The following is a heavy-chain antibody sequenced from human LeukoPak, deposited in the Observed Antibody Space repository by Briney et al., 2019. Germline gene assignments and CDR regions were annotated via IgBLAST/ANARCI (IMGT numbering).Heavy chain of an antibody. CDR1: GGSLSSYY. CDR3: ARVGYGYDMTPDY. D-gene: IGHD3-9*01. CDR2: IYYSGST. V-gene: IGHV4-59*01. J-gene: IGHJ4*02. Sequence: SETLSLTCTVSGGSLSSYYWSWIREPPGKAVEWIEYIYYSGSTNYNPSLKSRVTISVDTSKNQFSLKLSSVTAADTAVYYCARVGYGYDMTPDYWGQGTLVTVSS.